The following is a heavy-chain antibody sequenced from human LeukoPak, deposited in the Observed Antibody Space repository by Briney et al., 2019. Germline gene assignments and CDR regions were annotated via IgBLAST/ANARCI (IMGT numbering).Heavy chain of an antibody. D-gene: IGHD3-22*01. V-gene: IGHV4-34*01. J-gene: IGHJ3*02. Sequence: PSETLSLTCAVYGGSFSGYYWSWIRQPPGKGLEWIGEINHSGSTNYNPSLKSRVTMSVDTSKNQFSLKLSSVTAADTAVYYCARARYYDSSGYGFDIWGQGTMVTVSS. CDR1: GGSFSGYY. CDR2: INHSGST. CDR3: ARARYYDSSGYGFDI.